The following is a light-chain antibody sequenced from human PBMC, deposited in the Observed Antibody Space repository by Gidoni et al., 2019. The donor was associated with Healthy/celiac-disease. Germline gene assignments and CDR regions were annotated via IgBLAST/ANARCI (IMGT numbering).Light chain of an antibody. V-gene: IGKV3-11*01. Sequence: IVYTQSPATLSLSPGERATLSCRASQSVSSYLAWYQQKPGQAPRLLIYDASSRATGIPARFSGSGSGIDFTLTISSLEPEDFAVYYCQQRSNWPLTFGGXTKVEIK. CDR2: DAS. CDR3: QQRSNWPLT. CDR1: QSVSSY. J-gene: IGKJ4*01.